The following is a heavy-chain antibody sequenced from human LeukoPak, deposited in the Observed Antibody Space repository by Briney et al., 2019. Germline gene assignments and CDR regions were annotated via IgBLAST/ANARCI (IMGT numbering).Heavy chain of an antibody. CDR2: ISTNGGRS. D-gene: IGHD6-25*01. V-gene: IGHV3-64D*09. CDR3: VKDSGWTMPPNPVL. J-gene: IGHJ4*01. Sequence: PGGSLRLSCSAAGFPFSGYAMHWVRQAPGKVLEYVSSISTNGGRSYYADSLKGRFIISRDNSKNTLYLQMSSLRVEATAVYYCVKDSGWTMPPNPVLWGQGTLVTVS. CDR1: GFPFSGYA.